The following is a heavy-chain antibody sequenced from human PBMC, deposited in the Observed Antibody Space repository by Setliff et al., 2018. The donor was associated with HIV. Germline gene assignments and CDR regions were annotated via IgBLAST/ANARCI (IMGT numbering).Heavy chain of an antibody. J-gene: IGHJ4*02. CDR1: GGSISGGRYC. D-gene: IGHD3-3*01. V-gene: IGHV4-61*05. CDR2: IYTSGST. Sequence: SETLSLTCTVSGGSISGGRYCWTWIRQPPGKGLEWIGHIYTSGSTNYNPSLKSRVTISVDKSKNQFSLKVTSVTAADTAVYYCASGDNFWSGSYYWGQGTLVTVSS. CDR3: ASGDNFWSGSYY.